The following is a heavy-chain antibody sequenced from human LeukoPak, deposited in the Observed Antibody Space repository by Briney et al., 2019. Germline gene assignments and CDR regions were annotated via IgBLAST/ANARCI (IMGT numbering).Heavy chain of an antibody. CDR2: IHPRSGDT. CDR3: ARDKQSHFDY. CDR1: GYSFTAFY. J-gene: IGHJ4*02. V-gene: IGHV1-2*02. Sequence: GASVKVSCKASGYSFTAFYIHWVRQAPGQGLEWMGWIHPRSGDTRYAQKFQGRVTMTRDTSISTAYMELSRLTSDDTAVYYCARDKQSHFDYWGQGILVTVSS.